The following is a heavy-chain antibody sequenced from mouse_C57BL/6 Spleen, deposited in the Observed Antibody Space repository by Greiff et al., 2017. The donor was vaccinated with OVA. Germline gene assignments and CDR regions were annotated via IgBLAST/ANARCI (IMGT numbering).Heavy chain of an antibody. J-gene: IGHJ2*01. Sequence: VQLQQSDAELVKPGASVKISCKVSGYTFTDHTIHWMKQRPEQGLAWIGYIYPRDGSTKYNEKFQGKATLTADKSSSTAYMQLNSLTSEDSAVYFCASFYGYDPYYFDDWGQGTTLTVSS. D-gene: IGHD2-9*01. CDR3: ASFYGYDPYYFDD. V-gene: IGHV1-78*01. CDR1: GYTFTDHT. CDR2: IYPRDGST.